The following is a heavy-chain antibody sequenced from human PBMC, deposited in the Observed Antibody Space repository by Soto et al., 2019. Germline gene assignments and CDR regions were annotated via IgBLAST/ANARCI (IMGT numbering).Heavy chain of an antibody. CDR3: AWVSVMYYYVSGSKTHNWFDP. J-gene: IGHJ5*02. V-gene: IGHV4-31*01. Sequence: SETLSLTCTVSGGSISSGGSDWSWIREHPGKGLEWIGHIFYSGSTYYNPSLQNPFTISVVTSKNHFTLELSSVTAADTAVYYCAWVSVMYYYVSGSKTHNWFDPWGQGTLVTVSS. CDR2: IFYSGST. CDR1: GGSISSGGSD. D-gene: IGHD3-10*01.